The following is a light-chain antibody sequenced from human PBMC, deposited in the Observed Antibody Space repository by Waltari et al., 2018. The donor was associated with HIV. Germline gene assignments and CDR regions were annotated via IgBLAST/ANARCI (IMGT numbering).Light chain of an antibody. CDR3: PTRGTGNPV. CDR2: LNSDGSH. V-gene: IGLV4-69*01. CDR1: SGHSNYA. Sequence: QVVLTQSPSASASLGASVKLTCTLSSGHSNYAIAWHQLQPGKGPRYLMKLNSDGSHTKGDGVPDRFSSSRSGAERYLTISSPRSEDEAYYYCPTRGTGNPVFGRGTQLTVL. J-gene: IGLJ2*01.